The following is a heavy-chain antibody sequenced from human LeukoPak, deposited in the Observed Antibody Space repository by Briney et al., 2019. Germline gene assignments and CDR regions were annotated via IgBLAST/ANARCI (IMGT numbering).Heavy chain of an antibody. CDR1: GYSISSGYY. Sequence: SETLSLTCTVSGYSISSGYYWGWIRQPPGKGLEWIGSISYGGSTYYNPSLKSRVTMSVDTSKNQFSLKLNSVIAADTAVYYCARHYYDSGGFYFHDAFDIWGLGTVVTVSS. CDR3: ARHYYDSGGFYFHDAFDI. J-gene: IGHJ3*02. D-gene: IGHD3-22*01. CDR2: ISYGGST. V-gene: IGHV4-38-2*02.